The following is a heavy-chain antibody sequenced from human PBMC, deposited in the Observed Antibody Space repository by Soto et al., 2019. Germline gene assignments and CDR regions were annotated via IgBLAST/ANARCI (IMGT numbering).Heavy chain of an antibody. D-gene: IGHD3-3*01. Sequence: GGSLRLSCAASGFTFSSYSMNWVRQAPGKGLEWVSSISSSSSYIYYADSVKGRFTISRDNAKNSLYLQMNSLRAEDTAVYYCASQPDFWSGYYGYWGQGALVTVSS. CDR3: ASQPDFWSGYYGY. CDR2: ISSSSSYI. CDR1: GFTFSSYS. V-gene: IGHV3-21*01. J-gene: IGHJ4*02.